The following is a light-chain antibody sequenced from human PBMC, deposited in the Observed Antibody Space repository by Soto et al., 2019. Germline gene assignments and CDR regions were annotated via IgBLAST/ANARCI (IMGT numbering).Light chain of an antibody. V-gene: IGLV2-8*01. CDR3: TSYVGSNIWV. CDR1: SSDVGAYKY. J-gene: IGLJ3*02. CDR2: EVS. Sequence: QSVLTQPPSASGSPGQSVTISCTGTSSDVGAYKYVSWYQQYPGKAPKLMMYEVSKRPSGVPDRFSGSKSGNTASLTVSGLQAEYEADYYCTSYVGSNIWVFGGGTKVTVL.